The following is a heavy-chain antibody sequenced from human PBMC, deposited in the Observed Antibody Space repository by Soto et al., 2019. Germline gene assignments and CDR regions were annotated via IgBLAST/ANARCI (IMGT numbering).Heavy chain of an antibody. J-gene: IGHJ3*01. CDR3: ARVGRGTATTVVDAFDF. D-gene: IGHD1-1*01. CDR1: GGVVTSGRYY. V-gene: IGHV4-34*01. CDR2: MSHSGGT. Sequence: QLPLQQWGAGLVKPSETLSLTCAVYGGVVTSGRYYWSWIRQPPGKGLEWIGEMSHSGGTHFNPSLKSRVSISVDTSKIQFTLKRSSVTAADTALYYCARVGRGTATTVVDAFDFCGPGTMVTVSS.